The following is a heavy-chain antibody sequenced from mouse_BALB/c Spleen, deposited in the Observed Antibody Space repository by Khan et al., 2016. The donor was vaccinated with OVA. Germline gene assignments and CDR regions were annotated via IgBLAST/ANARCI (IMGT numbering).Heavy chain of an antibody. V-gene: IGHV1-61*01. CDR1: GYTFTSYW. CDR3: TRGGYGTAFAF. Sequence: VQLQQPGAELVRPGASVKLSCKASGYTFTSYWMNWVKQRPGQGLEWIGMIDPSDSKTHYNQMFRDKATLTIDKSSSTAYMHLTSLTSEDSAVDYCTRGGYGTAFAFWGQGTLATVSA. D-gene: IGHD2-10*02. CDR2: IDPSDSKT. J-gene: IGHJ3*01.